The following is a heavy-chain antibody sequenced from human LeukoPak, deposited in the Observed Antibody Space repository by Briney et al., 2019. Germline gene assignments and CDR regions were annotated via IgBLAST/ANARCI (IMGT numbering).Heavy chain of an antibody. CDR3: AHTIEEQWLVAFDY. J-gene: IGHJ4*02. CDR1: GFSLSTHGVG. Sequence: ESGPTLVKPTQTLTLTCTFSGFSLSTHGVGVGWIRQPPGKALEWLALIYWNGDQRLISSLKSRLTITKDSSKSQVVLTMSNMDPVDTATYYCAHTIEEQWLVAFDYWGRGTLVTVSS. V-gene: IGHV2-5*01. D-gene: IGHD6-19*01. CDR2: IYWNGDQ.